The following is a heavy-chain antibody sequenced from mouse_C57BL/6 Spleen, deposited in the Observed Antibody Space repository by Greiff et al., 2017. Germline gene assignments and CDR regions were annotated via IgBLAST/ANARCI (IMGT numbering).Heavy chain of an antibody. CDR1: GYAFSSSW. CDR2: NYPGDGDT. Sequence: VQLQQSGPELVKPGASVKISCKASGYAFSSSWMNWVKQRPGKGLEWIGRNYPGDGDTNYNGKFKGKATLTADKSSSTAYMQLSSLTSEDSAVYFCARSSDGYYFDYWGQGTTLTVSS. CDR3: ARSSDGYYFDY. J-gene: IGHJ2*01. D-gene: IGHD2-3*01. V-gene: IGHV1-82*01.